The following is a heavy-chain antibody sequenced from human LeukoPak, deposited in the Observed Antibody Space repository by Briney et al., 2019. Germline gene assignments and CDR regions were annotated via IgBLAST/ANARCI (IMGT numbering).Heavy chain of an antibody. CDR2: INPSGGST. Sequence: ASVKVSCKASGYTFTSYYMHWVRQAPGQGLEWMGIINPSGGSTSYAQKFQGRVTMTRDTSTSTVYMELSSLRSEDTAVYYCARDGDSSGYFHYYYYYYMDVWGKGTTVTISS. CDR1: GYTFTSYY. D-gene: IGHD3-22*01. J-gene: IGHJ6*03. CDR3: ARDGDSSGYFHYYYYYYMDV. V-gene: IGHV1-46*01.